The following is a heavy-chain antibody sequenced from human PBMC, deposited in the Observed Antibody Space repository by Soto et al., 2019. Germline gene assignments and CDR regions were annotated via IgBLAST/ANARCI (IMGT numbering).Heavy chain of an antibody. V-gene: IGHV1-18*01. CDR1: GYTFSGYA. J-gene: IGHJ4*02. D-gene: IGHD4-17*01. CDR2: ISAYNGNT. Sequence: QVQLVQSGAEVKKPGASVKVSCKASGYTFSGYAMGWVRQAPGQGLEWMGWISAYNGNTDYAQKFQGRVTMTTDTSTSTAYMELRSLTSYDTAVYYCARPFGDYGDYAWSLRYWGQGTLVTVSS. CDR3: ARPFGDYGDYAWSLRY.